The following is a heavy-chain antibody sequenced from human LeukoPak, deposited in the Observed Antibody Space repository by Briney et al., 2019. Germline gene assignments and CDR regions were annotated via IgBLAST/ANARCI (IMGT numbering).Heavy chain of an antibody. D-gene: IGHD3-22*01. CDR3: ARDGDSSGYYVNFDY. J-gene: IGHJ4*02. CDR2: INSDGSST. CDR1: GFTFSSYW. V-gene: IGHV3-74*01. Sequence: PGGSLRLSCAASGFTFSSYWMHWVRQSPGKGLVWVSRINSDGSSTSYADSVKGRVTISRDSAKNTLYLQMNSLRAEDTAVYYCARDGDSSGYYVNFDYWGQGTLVTVSS.